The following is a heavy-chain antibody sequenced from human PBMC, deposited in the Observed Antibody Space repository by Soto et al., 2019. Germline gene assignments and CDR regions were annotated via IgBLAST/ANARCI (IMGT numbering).Heavy chain of an antibody. CDR3: ARSAGNYDLYYYYYYYMDV. J-gene: IGHJ6*03. V-gene: IGHV4-39*01. CDR2: IYYSGST. CDR1: GGSISSSSYY. D-gene: IGHD1-7*01. Sequence: PSETLSLTYTVSGGSISSSSYYWGWIRQPPGKGLEWIGSIYYSGSTYYNPSLKSRVTISVDTSKNQFSLKLSSVTAADTAVYYCARSAGNYDLYYYYYYYMDVWGKGTTVTVSS.